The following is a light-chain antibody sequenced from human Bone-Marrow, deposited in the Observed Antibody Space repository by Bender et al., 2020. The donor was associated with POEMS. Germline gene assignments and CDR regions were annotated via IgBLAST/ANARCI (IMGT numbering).Light chain of an antibody. V-gene: IGLV1-44*01. CDR2: AVD. Sequence: QSVLTQPPSASGTPGQRVTISCSGGSISRNPINWYQQLPGTAPRLVFYAVDRRPSWVPNRFSASKSGSSASLAISGLQSEDAADYYCSTWDDRLNAWLFGGGTKLTVL. CDR3: STWDDRLNAWL. CDR1: SISRNP. J-gene: IGLJ3*02.